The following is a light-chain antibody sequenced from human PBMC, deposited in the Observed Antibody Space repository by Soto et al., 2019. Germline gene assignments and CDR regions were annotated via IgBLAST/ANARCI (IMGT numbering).Light chain of an antibody. Sequence: EIVLTQSPGTMSLSPGERGTLSCRASQSVSSNYLAWYRRKPGQAPRLLIYGASSRATGIPDKFSGSGSGTDFTLNITRLEPEDFAVYYCQQYGSSPPTFGPGTRVELK. CDR1: QSVSSNY. CDR3: QQYGSSPPT. V-gene: IGKV3-20*01. CDR2: GAS. J-gene: IGKJ1*01.